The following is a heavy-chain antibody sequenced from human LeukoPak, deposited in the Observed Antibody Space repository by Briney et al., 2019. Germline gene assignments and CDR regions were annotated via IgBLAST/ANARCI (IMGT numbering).Heavy chain of an antibody. Sequence: GESLKISCKGSGYSFSTYWIGWVRQMPGRGPEWMGTIYPGDSDTRYSPAFQGQVTISADKSISTAYLQWRSLKASDRAMYYCARRGYSFEWFDPWGQGTLVTVSS. CDR3: ARRGYSFEWFDP. V-gene: IGHV5-51*01. D-gene: IGHD5-18*01. J-gene: IGHJ5*02. CDR2: IYPGDSDT. CDR1: GYSFSTYW.